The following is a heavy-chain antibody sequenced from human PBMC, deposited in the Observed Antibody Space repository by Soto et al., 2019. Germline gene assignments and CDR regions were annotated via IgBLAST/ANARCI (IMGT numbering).Heavy chain of an antibody. CDR1: GGSISSGGYY. J-gene: IGHJ3*02. D-gene: IGHD3-10*01. V-gene: IGHV4-31*03. CDR2: IYYSGST. CDR3: AREIYEVLLWRAGGAFDI. Sequence: QVQLQESGPGLVKPSQTLSLTCTVSGGSISSGGYYWSWIRQHPGKGLEWIGYIYYSGSTYYNPYLKSRVTISVDTSKNQFSLKLSSVTAADTAVYYCAREIYEVLLWRAGGAFDIWGQGTMVTVSS.